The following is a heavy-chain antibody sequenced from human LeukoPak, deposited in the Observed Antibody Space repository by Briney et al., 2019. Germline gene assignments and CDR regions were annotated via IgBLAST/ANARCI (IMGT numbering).Heavy chain of an antibody. V-gene: IGHV3-66*01. CDR1: GFTVSNNY. Sequence: GSLRLSCAASGFTVSNNYMSWVRQAPGKGLEWVSLIYNDGRTHYPDSVKGRFTISRDTSKNTLYLQMNSLRADDTALYYCARESWGHCSHDSCPFQHWGLGTLVTVSS. CDR2: IYNDGRT. J-gene: IGHJ1*01. CDR3: ARESWGHCSHDSCPFQH. D-gene: IGHD2-15*01.